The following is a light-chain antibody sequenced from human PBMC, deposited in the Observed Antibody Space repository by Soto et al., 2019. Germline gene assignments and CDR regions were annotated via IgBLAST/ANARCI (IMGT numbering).Light chain of an antibody. Sequence: IVLTQSPGPLSLSPGERATLSCRASQSVSSSYLAWYQQKPGQAPRLLIYGASSRATGIPDRFSGSGSGTDFTLTISSLEPEDFAVYYCQQRSNWVFTFGPGTKVDIK. V-gene: IGKV3D-20*02. CDR2: GAS. CDR1: QSVSSSY. CDR3: QQRSNWVFT. J-gene: IGKJ3*01.